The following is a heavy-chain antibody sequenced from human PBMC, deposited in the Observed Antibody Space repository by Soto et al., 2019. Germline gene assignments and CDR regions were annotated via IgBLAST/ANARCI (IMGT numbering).Heavy chain of an antibody. CDR3: ARAGTHDYGDYDFNYYYCGMDV. CDR1: GFTFSSYA. J-gene: IGHJ6*02. V-gene: IGHV3-30-3*01. Sequence: QVQLVESGGGVVQPGRSLRLSCAASGFTFSSYAMHWVRQAPGKGLEWVAVISYDGSNKYYADSVKGRFTISRDNAKNTLYLQMNSLRAEDTAVYYCARAGTHDYGDYDFNYYYCGMDVWGQGTTVTVSS. D-gene: IGHD4-17*01. CDR2: ISYDGSNK.